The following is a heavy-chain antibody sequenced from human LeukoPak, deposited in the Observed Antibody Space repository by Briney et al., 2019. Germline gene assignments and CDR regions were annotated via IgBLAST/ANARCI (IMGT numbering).Heavy chain of an antibody. D-gene: IGHD5-24*01. V-gene: IGHV1-2*02. J-gene: IGHJ4*02. CDR2: ITPSGGT. Sequence: PGASVKVSCKASGYTFTSYAMHWVRQAPGQGLEWMGWITPSGGTNYPQKFQGRVAITRDTSITTAYMDLSRLTSDDTAVYYCARDRYGDGFAHFDYWGQGALVTVSS. CDR1: GYTFTSYA. CDR3: ARDRYGDGFAHFDY.